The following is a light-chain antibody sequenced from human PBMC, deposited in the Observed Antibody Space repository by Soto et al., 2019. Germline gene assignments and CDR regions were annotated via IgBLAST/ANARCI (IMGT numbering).Light chain of an antibody. CDR3: CSYVGRYTFVL. CDR1: SSDVGGSNS. V-gene: IGLV2-11*01. CDR2: DVV. Sequence: QSALTQPRSVSGSPGQSVTISCTGTSSDVGGSNSVSWYQQYPGKAPKLIIYDVVQRPSGVPDRFSGFKFGNTASLTISGLQAEDEADYHCCSYVGRYTFVLFGVGTKLTVL. J-gene: IGLJ2*01.